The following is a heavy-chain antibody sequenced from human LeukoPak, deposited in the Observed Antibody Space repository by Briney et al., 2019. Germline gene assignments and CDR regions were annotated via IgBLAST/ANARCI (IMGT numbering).Heavy chain of an antibody. J-gene: IGHJ4*02. CDR2: INAGNGNT. D-gene: IGHD3-10*01. CDR1: GYTFTSYA. Sequence: ASVKVSCKASGYTFTSYAMHWVRQAPGQRLEWMGWINAGNGNTKYSQKFQGRVTITRDTSASTAYMELSSLRSEDTAVYYCARSRFGELLPDYWGQGTLVTVSS. CDR3: ARSRFGELLPDY. V-gene: IGHV1-3*01.